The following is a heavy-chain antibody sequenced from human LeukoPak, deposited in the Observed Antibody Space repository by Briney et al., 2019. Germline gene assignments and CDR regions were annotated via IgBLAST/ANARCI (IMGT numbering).Heavy chain of an antibody. CDR2: ISWNSGGI. D-gene: IGHD3-3*01. CDR3: AKAAYYDFWSGYSDY. V-gene: IGHV3-9*01. Sequence: PGRSLRLSCASSGFTFDDYAMHWVRQAPGKGLEWVSGISWNSGGIGYADSVKGRFTISRDNAKNSLYLQMNSLRAEDTALYYCAKAAYYDFWSGYSDYWGQGTLVTVSS. CDR1: GFTFDDYA. J-gene: IGHJ4*02.